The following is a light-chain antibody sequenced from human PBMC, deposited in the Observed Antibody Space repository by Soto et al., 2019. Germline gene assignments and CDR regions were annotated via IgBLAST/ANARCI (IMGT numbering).Light chain of an antibody. CDR1: QDIRTN. Sequence: EIVMTQSPATLSVSPGERATLSCRASQDIRTNLAWYQQKPGQAPRLLIYDASTRATGVPARFSGSGSGTDFTLSISSLQSEDFAGYYCQQYNSWPPLTFGGGTKVDFK. CDR2: DAS. J-gene: IGKJ4*01. CDR3: QQYNSWPPLT. V-gene: IGKV3-15*01.